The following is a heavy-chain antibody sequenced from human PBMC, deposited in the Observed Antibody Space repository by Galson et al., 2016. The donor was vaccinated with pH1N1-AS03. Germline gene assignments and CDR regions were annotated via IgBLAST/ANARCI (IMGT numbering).Heavy chain of an antibody. Sequence: SLRLSCAASGFTFNSYWRTWVRQAPGKGLEWVANIKPDGGDKYYVDSVKGRFTISRDNAKNSLYLQMNSLRVEDTAVYYCARDLNWDNAWGQGTLVTVSS. V-gene: IGHV3-7*01. CDR1: GFTFNSYW. J-gene: IGHJ5*02. CDR3: ARDLNWDNA. CDR2: IKPDGGDK.